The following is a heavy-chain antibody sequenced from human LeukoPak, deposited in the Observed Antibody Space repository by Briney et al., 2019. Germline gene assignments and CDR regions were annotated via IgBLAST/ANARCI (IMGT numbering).Heavy chain of an antibody. CDR2: INPNSGGT. Sequence: GASVKVSCKASGYTFTGYYMHWVQQAPGQGLEWMGWINPNSGGTNYAQKFQGRVTMTRDTSISTAYMELSRLRSDDTAVYYCARSDPITMSPFNWFDPWGQGTLVIVSS. V-gene: IGHV1-2*02. J-gene: IGHJ5*02. CDR1: GYTFTGYY. D-gene: IGHD3-10*02. CDR3: ARSDPITMSPFNWFDP.